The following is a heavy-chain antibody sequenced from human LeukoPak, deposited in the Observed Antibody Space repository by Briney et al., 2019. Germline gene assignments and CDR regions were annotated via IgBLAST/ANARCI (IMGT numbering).Heavy chain of an antibody. V-gene: IGHV4-30-2*01. Sequence: PSQTLSLTCAVSGGSISSGGYSWSWIRQPPGKGLEWIGYIYHSGSTYYNPSLKSRVTISVDRSKNQFSLKLSSVTAADTAVYYCARGRDSSGYFNYWGQGTLVTDSS. CDR1: GGSISSGGYS. CDR3: ARGRDSSGYFNY. CDR2: IYHSGST. J-gene: IGHJ4*02. D-gene: IGHD3-22*01.